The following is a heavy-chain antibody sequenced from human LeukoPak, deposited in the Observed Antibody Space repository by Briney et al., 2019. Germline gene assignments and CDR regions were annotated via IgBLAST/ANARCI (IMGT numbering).Heavy chain of an antibody. V-gene: IGHV4-59*01. Sequence: SETLSLTCTVSGGSISSYYWSWIRQPPGKGLEWIGYIYYSGSTNYNPSLKSRVTISVDTSKNQFSLKLSSVTAADTAVYYCARALAVAGILDWFDPWGQGTLVTVSS. CDR2: IYYSGST. CDR3: ARALAVAGILDWFDP. CDR1: GGSISSYY. J-gene: IGHJ5*02. D-gene: IGHD6-19*01.